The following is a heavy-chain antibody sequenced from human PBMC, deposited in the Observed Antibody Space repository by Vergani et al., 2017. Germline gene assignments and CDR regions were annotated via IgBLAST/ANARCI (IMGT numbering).Heavy chain of an antibody. CDR2: IIPIFGTA. V-gene: IGHV1-69*12. D-gene: IGHD3-10*01. CDR1: GGTFSSYA. Sequence: QVQLVQSGAEVKKPGSSVKVSCKASGGTFSSYAISWVRQAPGQGLEWMGGIIPIFGTANYAQKFQGRVTITADESTSTAYMELSSLRSEDTAVYYCARPGDGSGSYSYYYYYYGMDVWGQGTTVTVSS. CDR3: ARPGDGSGSYSYYYYYYGMDV. J-gene: IGHJ6*02.